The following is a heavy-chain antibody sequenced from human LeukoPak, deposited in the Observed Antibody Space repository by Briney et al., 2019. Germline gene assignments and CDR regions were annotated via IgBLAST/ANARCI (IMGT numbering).Heavy chain of an antibody. CDR2: IYYSGSI. Sequence: PSETLSLTCTVSGGSISSYYWSWIRQPPGKGLEWIGYIYYSGSINYNPSLKSRVTISVDTSKNQFSLKLSSVTAADTAVYYCANSIAAAGNFDYWGQGTLVTVSS. V-gene: IGHV4-59*08. D-gene: IGHD6-13*01. J-gene: IGHJ4*02. CDR1: GGSISSYY. CDR3: ANSIAAAGNFDY.